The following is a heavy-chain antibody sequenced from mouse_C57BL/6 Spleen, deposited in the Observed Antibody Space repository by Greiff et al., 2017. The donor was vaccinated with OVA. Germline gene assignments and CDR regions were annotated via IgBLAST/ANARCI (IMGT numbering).Heavy chain of an antibody. V-gene: IGHV1-55*01. J-gene: IGHJ1*03. CDR2: IYPGSGST. Sequence: QVQLQQPGAELVKPGASVKMSCKASGYTFTSYWITWVKQRPGQGLEWIGDIYPGSGSTNYNEKFKSKATLTVDTSSSTAYLQLSSLTSEDSAVYYCARGDGYYVYFEVWGTGTTVTVSS. CDR3: ARGDGYYVYFEV. D-gene: IGHD2-3*01. CDR1: GYTFTSYW.